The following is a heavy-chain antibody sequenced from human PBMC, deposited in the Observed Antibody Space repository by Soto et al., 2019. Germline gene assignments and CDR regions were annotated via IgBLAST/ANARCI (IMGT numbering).Heavy chain of an antibody. Sequence: QVQLVQSGAEVKKPGASVKVSCKASGYTFTSYGISWVRQAPGQGLEWMGWISAYNGNIKYAQKLQGRVTMTTDTSTSPAHMELRSLRSDDTAVYYCARDLAVGLVDYWGQGTLVTVSS. CDR1: GYTFTSYG. V-gene: IGHV1-18*01. CDR2: ISAYNGNI. CDR3: ARDLAVGLVDY. D-gene: IGHD6-19*01. J-gene: IGHJ4*02.